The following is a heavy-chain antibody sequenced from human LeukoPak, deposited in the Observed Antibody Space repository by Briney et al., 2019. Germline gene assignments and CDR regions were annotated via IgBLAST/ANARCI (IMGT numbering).Heavy chain of an antibody. J-gene: IGHJ4*02. CDR3: AIGGDSSTSCYRCFNY. V-gene: IGHV5-51*01. D-gene: IGHD2-2*02. Sequence: GESLKISCQGSGYRITNYWIGWVRQMPGKCLEWMGIMYPGDSDTRYSSSFQGQVTISAARSIGTDYLQWRSLKASDNDMYYCAIGGDSSTSCYRCFNYWGQGTLVTVSS. CDR1: GYRITNYW. CDR2: MYPGDSDT.